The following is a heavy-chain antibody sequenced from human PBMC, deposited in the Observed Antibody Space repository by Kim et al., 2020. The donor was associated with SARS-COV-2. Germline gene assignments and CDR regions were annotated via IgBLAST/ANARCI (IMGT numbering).Heavy chain of an antibody. D-gene: IGHD3-9*01. CDR1: GYNFDEYW. CDR3: ATALTRQHYGMDV. V-gene: IGHV5-10-1*01. CDR2: IDPSDSYR. J-gene: IGHJ6*02. Sequence: GESLKISCKASGYNFDEYWVNWVRQRPGRGLEWMGRIDPSDSYRHYSPSFEDHVIMSVDKSVNTAYLEWSGLEAADTGVYYCATALTRQHYGMDVWGQGTTVTVAS.